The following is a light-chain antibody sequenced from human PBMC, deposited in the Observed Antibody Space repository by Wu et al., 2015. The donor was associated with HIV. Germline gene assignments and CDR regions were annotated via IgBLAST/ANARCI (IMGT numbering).Light chain of an antibody. CDR2: GAS. CDR3: QQYKNWPPRA. CDR1: QNVGSN. V-gene: IGKV3-15*01. J-gene: IGKJ1*01. Sequence: EIVMTQSPATLSVSPGESVTLSCRASQNVGSNLAWYQQKPGQAPRLLISGASTRATGVPARFSGSGSGTDFTLTISSLQSEDFAVYYCQQYKNWPPRAFGQGTKVEIK.